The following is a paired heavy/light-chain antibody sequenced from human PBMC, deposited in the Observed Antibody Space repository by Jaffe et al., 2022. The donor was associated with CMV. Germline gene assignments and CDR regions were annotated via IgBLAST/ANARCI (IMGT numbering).Heavy chain of an antibody. CDR3: ARGWRRAGFHF. Sequence: QVRLQQWGAGLLKPSETLSLTCTVYGGSFSAYYWTWIRQSPGKGLEWIGEITHSGSTNYSPSLKSRVSISIDTSMNQFSLKLRSVTAADMGFYYCARGWRRAGFHFWGQGTLVSVSS. V-gene: IGHV4-34*01. J-gene: IGHJ4*02. D-gene: IGHD6-13*01. CDR2: ITHSGST. CDR1: GGSFSAYY.
Light chain of an antibody. CDR3: QSYDSSLSVVI. V-gene: IGLV1-40*01. J-gene: IGLJ2*01. CDR2: DNR. Sequence: QSVLTQPPSVSGAPGQRVTISCTGSSSNIGAGYDVHWYQHLPGTAPKLLIYDNRNRPSGVPDRFSASKSGSSASLAITGLQVEDEADYYCQSYDSSLSVVIFGGGTKLTVL. CDR1: SSNIGAGYD.